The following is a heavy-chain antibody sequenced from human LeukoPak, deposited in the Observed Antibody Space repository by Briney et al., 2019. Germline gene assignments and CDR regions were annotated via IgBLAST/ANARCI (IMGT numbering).Heavy chain of an antibody. J-gene: IGHJ3*02. CDR3: ARGPIWFGDRNDAFDI. CDR1: GYAFTSYY. V-gene: IGHV1-2*02. D-gene: IGHD3-10*01. CDR2: INPNSGGT. Sequence: ASVKVSCKASGYAFTSYYMHWVRQAPGQGLEWMGWINPNSGGTNYAQKFQGRVTMTRDTSISTAYMELSRLRSDDTAVYYCARGPIWFGDRNDAFDIWGQGTMVTVSS.